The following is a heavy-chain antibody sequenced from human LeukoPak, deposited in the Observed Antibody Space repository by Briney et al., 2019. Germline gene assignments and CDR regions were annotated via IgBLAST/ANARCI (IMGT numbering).Heavy chain of an antibody. CDR3: ARTVAGRAEYFQH. J-gene: IGHJ1*01. V-gene: IGHV4-59*01. D-gene: IGHD6-19*01. Sequence: PSETLSLTCTVSGGSISSYYWSWIRQPPGKGLEWIGYIYYSGSTNYNPSLKSRVTISVDTSKNQFSLKLSSVTAADTAVYYCARTVAGRAEYFQHWGQGTLVTVSS. CDR2: IYYSGST. CDR1: GGSISSYY.